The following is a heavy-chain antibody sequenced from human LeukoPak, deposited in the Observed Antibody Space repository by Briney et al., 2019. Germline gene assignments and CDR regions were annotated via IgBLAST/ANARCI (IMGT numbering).Heavy chain of an antibody. CDR1: GLTFINYW. D-gene: IGHD3-22*01. V-gene: IGHV3-74*01. CDR3: ARGLNRVGYF. J-gene: IGHJ4*02. Sequence: GGSLRLSCTASGLTFINYWMHWVRQAPGKGLVWVSYINKDGSDTNSADSVKGRFTTSRDNAKRTLYLQMNTLRAEDTAVYYCARGLNRVGYFGGQGTLVTVSS. CDR2: INKDGSDT.